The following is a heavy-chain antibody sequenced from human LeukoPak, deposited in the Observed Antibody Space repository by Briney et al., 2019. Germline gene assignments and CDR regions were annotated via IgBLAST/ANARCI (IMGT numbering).Heavy chain of an antibody. CDR1: GFTFSSYA. Sequence: VGSLRLSCAASGFTFSSYAMSWVRQAPGKGLEWVSAISGSGGSTYYADSVKGRFTVSRDNSKNTLYLQMNSLRSEDTAVYYCAKDEALPYYDSRDIHYWAQGTLVTVSS. J-gene: IGHJ4*02. CDR3: AKDEALPYYDSRDIHY. CDR2: ISGSGGST. V-gene: IGHV3-23*01. D-gene: IGHD3-22*01.